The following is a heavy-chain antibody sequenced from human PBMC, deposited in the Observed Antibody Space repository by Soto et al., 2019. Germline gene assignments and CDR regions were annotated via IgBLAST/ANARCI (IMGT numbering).Heavy chain of an antibody. D-gene: IGHD2-15*01. CDR1: GFIFSEST. J-gene: IGHJ4*02. CDR3: VKQAHGLDGVAFDY. V-gene: IGHV3-64D*06. Sequence: HPGGSLRLSCSASGFIFSESTIYWVRQVPGKGLEAISAVSTSGRSTYYADSVKDRFTISRDNSKNTLFLQMGSLRPEDTAIYYCVKQAHGLDGVAFDYWGQGTQVTVSS. CDR2: VSTSGRST.